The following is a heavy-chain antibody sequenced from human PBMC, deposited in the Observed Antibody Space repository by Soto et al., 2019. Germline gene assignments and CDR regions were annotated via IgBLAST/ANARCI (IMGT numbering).Heavy chain of an antibody. Sequence: GGSHRLSCAASGLTCISYGMHWVRQAPGKGLVWVSRISGSGGSTYYADSVKGRFTISRDNSKNTLYPQMNSLRAEDTAVYYCAKDWGLRVLEWFTARWYMDVWGKGTTVTVSS. CDR1: GLTCISYG. CDR2: ISGSGGST. V-gene: IGHV3-23*01. D-gene: IGHD3-3*01. J-gene: IGHJ6*03. CDR3: AKDWGLRVLEWFTARWYMDV.